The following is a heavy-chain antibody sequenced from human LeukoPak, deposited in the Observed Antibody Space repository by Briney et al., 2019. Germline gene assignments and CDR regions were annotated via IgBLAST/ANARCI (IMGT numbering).Heavy chain of an antibody. V-gene: IGHV3-15*05. Sequence: GGSLRLSCAASGFTFSNAWMSWVRQAPGKGLEWLGRIKSKVNGGTADYSAPLKGRFTISRDDSIDTLYLQIHSLKSEDTAVYYCTTGVTYWGQGTLVIVSS. J-gene: IGHJ4*02. CDR1: GFTFSNAW. CDR3: TTGVTY. CDR2: IKSKVNGGTA.